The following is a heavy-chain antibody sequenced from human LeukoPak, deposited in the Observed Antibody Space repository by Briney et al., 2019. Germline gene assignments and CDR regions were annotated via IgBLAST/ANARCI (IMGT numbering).Heavy chain of an antibody. CDR3: ARKPLGDSSGLDYYFDY. J-gene: IGHJ4*02. V-gene: IGHV4-39*01. CDR2: IYYSGST. D-gene: IGHD6-19*01. CDR1: AGSLSSSSYY. Sequence: TLSLTCTLAAGSLSSSSYYWGWILQPPWKGREWIGRIYYSGSTYYNPSLKSRVTISVDTSKNQFSLKLSSVTAADTAVYYCARKPLGDSSGLDYYFDYWGQGTLVTVSS.